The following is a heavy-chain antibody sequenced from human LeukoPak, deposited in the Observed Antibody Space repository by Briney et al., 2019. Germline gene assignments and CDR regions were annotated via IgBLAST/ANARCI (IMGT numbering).Heavy chain of an antibody. CDR1: GFTFSTYA. Sequence: GGSLRLSCAASGFTFSTYAMSWVRQAPGKGLEWVSANSGSGGSTYYADSVKGRFTISRDNSKNTLYLQMNSLRAEDTAVYYCAPRVRGVSPFDYWGQGTLVTVSS. D-gene: IGHD3-10*01. J-gene: IGHJ4*02. V-gene: IGHV3-23*01. CDR2: NSGSGGST. CDR3: APRVRGVSPFDY.